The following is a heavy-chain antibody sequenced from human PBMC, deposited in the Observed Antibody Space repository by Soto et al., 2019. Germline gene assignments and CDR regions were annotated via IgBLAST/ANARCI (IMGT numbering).Heavy chain of an antibody. CDR1: GFTFSSYG. CDR3: AKGGRMGDYDYVWGSFRYTGYFDY. V-gene: IGHV3-30*18. D-gene: IGHD3-16*02. Sequence: PGGSLRLSCAASGFTFSSYGIHWVRQAPGKGLEWVAVISFDGINKYYSDSVKGRFTIPRDNSKNTLYLQMNSLRAEDTAVYYCAKGGRMGDYDYVWGSFRYTGYFDYWGQGTLVTVSS. CDR2: ISFDGINK. J-gene: IGHJ4*02.